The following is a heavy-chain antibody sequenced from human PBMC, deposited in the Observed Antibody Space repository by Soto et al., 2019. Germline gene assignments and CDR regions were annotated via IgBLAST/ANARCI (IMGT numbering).Heavy chain of an antibody. Sequence: EVQLVESGGGLVKPGGSLRLSCAASGFTFSSYSMNWVRQAPGKGLEWVSSISSSSSYIYYADSVKGRFTISRDNAKNSLYLQMNSLRAEDTAVYYCAREGGRRVGVGWARPFDYWGQGTLVTVSS. J-gene: IGHJ4*02. V-gene: IGHV3-21*01. CDR3: AREGGRRVGVGWARPFDY. D-gene: IGHD1-26*01. CDR1: GFTFSSYS. CDR2: ISSSSSYI.